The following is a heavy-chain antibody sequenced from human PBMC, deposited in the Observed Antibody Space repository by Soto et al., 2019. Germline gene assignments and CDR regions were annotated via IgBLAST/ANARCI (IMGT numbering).Heavy chain of an antibody. D-gene: IGHD3-3*01. V-gene: IGHV1-69*01. CDR1: GGTFSSYA. CDR3: AREARFLEWRPNGNWFDP. CDR2: IIPIFGTA. J-gene: IGHJ5*02. Sequence: QVQLVQSGAEVKKPGSSVKVSCKASGGTFSSYAISWVRQAPGQGLEWMGGIIPIFGTANYAQKFRGRVTITADESTSTAYMELSSLRSEDTAVYYCAREARFLEWRPNGNWFDPWGQGTLVTVSS.